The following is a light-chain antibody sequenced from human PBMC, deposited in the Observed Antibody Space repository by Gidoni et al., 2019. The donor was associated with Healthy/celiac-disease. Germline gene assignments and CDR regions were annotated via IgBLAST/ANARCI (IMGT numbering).Light chain of an antibody. V-gene: IGKV3-20*01. CDR2: GAS. CDR3: QQYGSSPRT. J-gene: IGKJ2*01. Sequence: EIVLTQSPGTLSLSPGERATLSCRASQSVSSSYLAWYQQKPGQAPRLLIYGASSRDTGFPERFSGSGSGTDFTLTISRLEPEDFAVYYCQQYGSSPRTFGQGTKLEIK. CDR1: QSVSSSY.